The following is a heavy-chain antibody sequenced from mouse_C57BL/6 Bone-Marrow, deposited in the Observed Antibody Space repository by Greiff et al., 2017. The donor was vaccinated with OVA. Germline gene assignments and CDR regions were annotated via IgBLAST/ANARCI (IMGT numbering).Heavy chain of an antibody. Sequence: VQLQQPGAELVRPGTSVKSSCKASGYTFTSYWMHWVKQRPGQGLEWIGVIDPSDSYTNYNQKFKGKATLTVDTSSSTAYMQLSSLTSEDSAVYYCAREDFDYWGQGTTLTVSS. V-gene: IGHV1-59*01. CDR2: IDPSDSYT. CDR3: AREDFDY. J-gene: IGHJ2*01. CDR1: GYTFTSYW.